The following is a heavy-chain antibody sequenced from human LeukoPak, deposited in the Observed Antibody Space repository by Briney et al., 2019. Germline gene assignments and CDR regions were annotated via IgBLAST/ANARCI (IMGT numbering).Heavy chain of an antibody. J-gene: IGHJ4*02. CDR3: ARRGASTGGLD. Sequence: GGSLRLSCAASGFTFDTYWMHWVRHAPGKGLVWVSRINSDGSTANYADSVRGRFTISRDNAKKTLYLQMNSLRGDDTAVYYCARRGASTGGLDWGQGTLVTV. CDR2: INSDGSTA. V-gene: IGHV3-74*01. D-gene: IGHD1-14*01. CDR1: GFTFDTYW.